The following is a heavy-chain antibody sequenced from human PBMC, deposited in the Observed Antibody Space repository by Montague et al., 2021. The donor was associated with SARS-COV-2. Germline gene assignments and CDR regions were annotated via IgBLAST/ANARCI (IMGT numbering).Heavy chain of an antibody. J-gene: IGHJ4*02. CDR2: IYYSGST. V-gene: IGHV4-31*03. D-gene: IGHD6-19*01. CDR1: GGSISSGGYY. CDR3: ACYVVRSGWLNPRGSGTFDD. Sequence: TLSLTCSVSGGSISSGGYYWSWIRQHPGRGLEWIGYIYYSGSTYYNPSLKSRVTISVATSKNQFSLKLGSVPAADTAVYYCACYVVRSGWLNPRGSGTFDDWGQGTLVTVSS.